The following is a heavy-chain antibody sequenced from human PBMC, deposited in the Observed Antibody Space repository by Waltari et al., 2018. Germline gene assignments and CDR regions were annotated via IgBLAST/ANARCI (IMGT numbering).Heavy chain of an antibody. Sequence: QVQLVQSGAEVKKPGSSVKVSCKASGGTFSSYAISWVRQAPGQGLEWMGGIIPIFGTANYAQKFQGRVTITADESTSTAYMELSSLRSEDTAVYYCARGLAARKYYYYYYMDVWGKGTTVTVSS. D-gene: IGHD6-6*01. V-gene: IGHV1-69*01. CDR3: ARGLAARKYYYYYYMDV. CDR2: IIPIFGTA. CDR1: GGTFSSYA. J-gene: IGHJ6*03.